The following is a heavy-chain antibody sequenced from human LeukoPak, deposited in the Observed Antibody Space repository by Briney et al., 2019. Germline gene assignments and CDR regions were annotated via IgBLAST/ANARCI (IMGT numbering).Heavy chain of an antibody. V-gene: IGHV4-61*08. D-gene: IGHD3-10*01. Sequence: SQTLSLTCTVSGGSISSGDYYWSWIRQPPGKGLEWIGYIYYSGSTNYNPSLKSRVTISVDTSKNQFSLKLSSVTAADTAVYYCARHAYYYGSGLDYWGQGTLVTVSS. CDR1: GGSISSGDYY. CDR2: IYYSGST. CDR3: ARHAYYYGSGLDY. J-gene: IGHJ4*02.